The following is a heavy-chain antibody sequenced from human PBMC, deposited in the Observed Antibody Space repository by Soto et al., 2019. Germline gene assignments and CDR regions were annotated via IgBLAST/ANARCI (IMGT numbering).Heavy chain of an antibody. CDR3: VKYSYGLNWFDP. J-gene: IGHJ5*02. D-gene: IGHD5-18*01. CDR1: GFTFSSYE. V-gene: IGHV3-48*03. CDR2: ISSSGSNI. Sequence: GGSLRLSCAASGFTFSSYEMNWVRQAPGKGLEWVSYISSSGSNIYYADSVKGRFTISRDNAKNSLYLQMNSLRAEDTAFYYCVKYSYGLNWFDPWGQGTLVTVSS.